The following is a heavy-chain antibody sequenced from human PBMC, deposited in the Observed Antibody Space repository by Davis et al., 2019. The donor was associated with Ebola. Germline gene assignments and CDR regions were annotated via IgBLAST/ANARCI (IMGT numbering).Heavy chain of an antibody. CDR2: INHSGST. V-gene: IGHV4-34*01. J-gene: IGHJ5*02. CDR1: GGSFSGYY. Sequence: SETLSLTCAVYGGSFSGYYWSWIRQPPGKGLEWIGEINHSGSTNYSPSLKSRVTVSVDTSKNQFSLRLSSVTAADTAVYYCARGGIAARPRWFDPWGQGTLVTVSS. CDR3: ARGGIAARPRWFDP. D-gene: IGHD6-6*01.